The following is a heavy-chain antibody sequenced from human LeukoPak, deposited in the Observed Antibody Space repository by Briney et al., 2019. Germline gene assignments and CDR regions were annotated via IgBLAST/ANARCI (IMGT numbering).Heavy chain of an antibody. CDR3: ASAYYELDAFDI. D-gene: IGHD3-16*01. J-gene: IGHJ3*02. Sequence: PSETLSLTCTVSGGSIRSYYWSWIRQPPGKGLEWVGYMYYSGTTHHNPSLKSRVTISVDTSKNQFSLKLSSVTAADTAVYYCASAYYELDAFDIWGQGTMVTVSP. V-gene: IGHV4-59*08. CDR2: MYYSGTT. CDR1: GGSIRSYY.